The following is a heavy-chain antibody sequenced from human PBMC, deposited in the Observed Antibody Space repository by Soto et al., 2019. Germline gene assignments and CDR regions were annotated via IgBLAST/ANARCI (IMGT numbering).Heavy chain of an antibody. V-gene: IGHV2-70*11. D-gene: IGHD6-13*01. CDR2: IDWDDDK. Sequence: HSGPTLVHPTQTLTLTFTFSGFSLITSGMCVSWIRQPPGKALEWLARIDWDDDKYYSTSLKTRLTISKDTSKNQVVLTMTNMDPVDTATYYCAWIRRSAAVHDLFAPWGQGTLVTVSS. CDR1: GFSLITSGMC. J-gene: IGHJ5*02. CDR3: AWIRRSAAVHDLFAP.